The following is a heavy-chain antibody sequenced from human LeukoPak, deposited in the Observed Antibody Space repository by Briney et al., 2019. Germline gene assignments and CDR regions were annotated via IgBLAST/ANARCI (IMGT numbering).Heavy chain of an antibody. V-gene: IGHV3-11*04. J-gene: IGHJ6*03. CDR3: ARSAVSDGYYYYYMDV. D-gene: IGHD3-10*01. CDR2: ISSTDNTI. CDR1: GFTFSDYY. Sequence: PGGSLRLSCAASGFTFSDYYMSWIRQAPGKGLEWVSYISSTDNTIYYADPVRGRFTISRDNAKNSLYLQMNSLRADDTAVYYCARSAVSDGYYYYYMDVWGEGTTVTVSS.